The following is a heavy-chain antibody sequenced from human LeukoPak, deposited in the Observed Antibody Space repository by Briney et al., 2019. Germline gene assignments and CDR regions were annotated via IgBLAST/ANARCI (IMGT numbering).Heavy chain of an antibody. CDR3: AKEELGDYGDPFDY. Sequence: PGGSLRLSCAASGFTFNSFAMNWVRQAPGKGLEWVSSISGSDGSSHYADFVKGRFTISRDNPKNTLHLQMNSLRAEDTAVYYCAKEELGDYGDPFDYWGQGTLVTVSS. V-gene: IGHV3-23*01. CDR2: ISGSDGSS. D-gene: IGHD4-17*01. J-gene: IGHJ4*02. CDR1: GFTFNSFA.